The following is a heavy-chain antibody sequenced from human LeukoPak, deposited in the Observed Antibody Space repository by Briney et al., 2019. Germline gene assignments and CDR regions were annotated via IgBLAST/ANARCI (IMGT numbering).Heavy chain of an antibody. Sequence: ASVKVSCKASGGTFSSYAISWVRQAPGQGLEWMGGIIPIFGTANYAQKFQGRDTITTDESTSTAYMELSSLRSEDTAVYYCAIAGRGYYYYYYMDVWGKGTTVTVSS. V-gene: IGHV1-69*05. CDR3: AIAGRGYYYYYYMDV. J-gene: IGHJ6*03. D-gene: IGHD3-10*01. CDR1: GGTFSSYA. CDR2: IIPIFGTA.